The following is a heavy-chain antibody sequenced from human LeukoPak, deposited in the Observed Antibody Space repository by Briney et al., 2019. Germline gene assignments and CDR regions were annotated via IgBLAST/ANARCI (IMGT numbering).Heavy chain of an antibody. CDR1: GFTFSSFD. D-gene: IGHD1-1*01. CDR2: IGTASDT. CDR3: ARGPPRGKYYYMDV. Sequence: GGSLRLSCAASGFTFSSFDMHWVRQPTGQGLEWVSTIGTASDTYYPGSVEGRFTLSRDNAKNSLYLQMNSLTAGNTAVYYCARGPPRGKYYYMDVWGKGTTVTVSS. V-gene: IGHV3-13*01. J-gene: IGHJ6*03.